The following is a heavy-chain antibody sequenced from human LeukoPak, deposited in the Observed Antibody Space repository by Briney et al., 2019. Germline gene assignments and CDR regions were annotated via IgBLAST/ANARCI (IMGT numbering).Heavy chain of an antibody. CDR2: ISAGNGNT. V-gene: IGHV1-3*01. CDR1: GYTFTNYP. J-gene: IGHJ6*04. D-gene: IGHD6-13*01. CDR3: ARDKGAAAGSDYYYGMDV. Sequence: ASVKVSCKASGYTFTNYPIHWVRQAPGHRLEWMGWISAGNGNTKYSQKFKDRVTITRDTSASTAYMELSSLRSEDTAVCYCARDKGAAAGSDYYYGMDVWGTGTTVTVSS.